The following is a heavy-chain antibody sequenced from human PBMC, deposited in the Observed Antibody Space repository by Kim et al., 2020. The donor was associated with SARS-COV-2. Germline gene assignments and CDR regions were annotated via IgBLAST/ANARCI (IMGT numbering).Heavy chain of an antibody. CDR2: ISSSGSTI. J-gene: IGHJ4*02. D-gene: IGHD3-9*01. Sequence: GGSLRLSCAASGFTFSDYYMSWIRQAPGKGLEWVSYISSSGSTIYYADSVKGRFTISRDNAKNSLYLQMNSLRAEDTTVYYCARPPVVRYFDWLLGGDYWGQGTLVTVSS. V-gene: IGHV3-11*01. CDR1: GFTFSDYY. CDR3: ARPPVVRYFDWLLGGDY.